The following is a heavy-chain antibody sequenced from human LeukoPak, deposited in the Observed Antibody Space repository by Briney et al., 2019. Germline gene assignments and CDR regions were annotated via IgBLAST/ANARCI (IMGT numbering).Heavy chain of an antibody. CDR1: GFTSSA. CDR2: ISYDGNNK. CDR3: AKISTSTNCCLEGSHH. D-gene: IGHD2-2*01. Sequence: PGGSLRLSCAASGFTSSAMHWVRQAPGKGLEWVAVISYDGNNKYYADSVKGRFTVSRDNSNNTLYLQMNSLRPEDTAVYYCAKISTSTNCCLEGSHHWGQGTLVTVSS. J-gene: IGHJ1*01. V-gene: IGHV3-30-3*02.